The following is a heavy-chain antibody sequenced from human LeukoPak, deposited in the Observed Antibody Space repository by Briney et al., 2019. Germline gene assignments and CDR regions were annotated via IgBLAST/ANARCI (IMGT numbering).Heavy chain of an antibody. V-gene: IGHV7-4-1*02. CDR3: VRDYGSGSYYNNWFDP. CDR2: INTNTGNP. CDR1: GYTFTSYA. Sequence: ASVKVSCKASGYTFTSYAMNWVRQAPGQGLEWMGWINTNTGNPTYAQGFTGRFVFSLDTSVSTAYLQISTLKAEDTAVYYCVRDYGSGSYYNNWFDPWGQGTLVTVSS. D-gene: IGHD3-10*01. J-gene: IGHJ5*02.